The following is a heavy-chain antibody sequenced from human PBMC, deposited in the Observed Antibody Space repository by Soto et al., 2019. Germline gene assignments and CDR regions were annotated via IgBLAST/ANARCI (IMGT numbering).Heavy chain of an antibody. D-gene: IGHD4-17*01. Sequence: PGGSLRLSCAASGFTFSSYGMHWVRQAPGKGLEWVAVIWYDGSNKYYADSVKGRFTISRDNSKNTLYLQMNSLRAEDTAVYYCAREKYDYGAAFDIWGQGTMVTVSS. CDR3: AREKYDYGAAFDI. J-gene: IGHJ3*02. CDR2: IWYDGSNK. V-gene: IGHV3-33*01. CDR1: GFTFSSYG.